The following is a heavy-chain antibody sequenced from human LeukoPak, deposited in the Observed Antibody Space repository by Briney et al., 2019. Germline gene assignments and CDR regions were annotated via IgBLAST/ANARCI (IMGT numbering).Heavy chain of an antibody. CDR2: IYYSGTT. D-gene: IGHD6-13*01. J-gene: IGHJ1*01. CDR3: ARHGGYSSPYLH. V-gene: IGHV4-59*08. Sequence: SETLSLSCTVSGGSISNYYWSWIRQPPGKGLECIGYIYYSGTTNYNPPLNRRVTISVDTSKNQFSLKLSSVPAADTAVYYCARHGGYSSPYLHWGQGTLVTVSS. CDR1: GGSISNYY.